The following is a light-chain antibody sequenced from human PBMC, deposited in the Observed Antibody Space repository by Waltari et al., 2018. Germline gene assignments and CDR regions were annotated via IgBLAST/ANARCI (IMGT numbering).Light chain of an antibody. V-gene: IGKV4-1*01. CDR1: PSLLYTSDNRNY. J-gene: IGKJ2*01. CDR3: QQYYENPQT. Sequence: DIVMTQSPESLAVSLGERATISCRSRPSLLYTSDNRNYLAWYQCQPGQPPVLLLYWASTRASGVPGRFSGSGSGTDFTLTISSLQAEDVATYHCQQYYENPQTFGQGTKLEIK. CDR2: WAS.